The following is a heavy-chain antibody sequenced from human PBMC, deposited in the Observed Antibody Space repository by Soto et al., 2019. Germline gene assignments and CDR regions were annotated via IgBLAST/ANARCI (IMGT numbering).Heavy chain of an antibody. CDR1: GLTCSSHA. CDR3: AKCYDSSGSTFDY. CDR2: ISGSGGST. D-gene: IGHD3-22*01. Sequence: GGSLRLSCAASGLTCSSHAMSWVRQAPGKGLEWVSAISGSGGSTYYADSVKGRFTISRDNSKNTLYLQMNSLRAEDTAVYYCAKCYDSSGSTFDYWGQGTLVTVSS. J-gene: IGHJ4*02. V-gene: IGHV3-23*01.